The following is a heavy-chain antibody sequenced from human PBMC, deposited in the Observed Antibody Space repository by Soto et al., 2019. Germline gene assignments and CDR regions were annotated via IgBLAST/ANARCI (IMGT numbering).Heavy chain of an antibody. D-gene: IGHD2-2*01. J-gene: IGHJ4*02. CDR1: GFTFSSYA. V-gene: IGHV3-23*01. Sequence: GGSLRLSCAASGFTFSSYAMSWVRQAPGKGLEWVSAISGSGGSTYYADSVKGRFTISRDNSKNTLYLQMNSLRAEDTAVYYCAKVHQDHQLAHYFDYWGQGTLVTVSS. CDR3: AKVHQDHQLAHYFDY. CDR2: ISGSGGST.